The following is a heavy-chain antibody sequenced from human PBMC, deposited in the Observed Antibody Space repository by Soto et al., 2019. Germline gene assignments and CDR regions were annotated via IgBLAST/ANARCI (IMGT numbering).Heavy chain of an antibody. Sequence: PGGSLRLSCAVTGFTFSGYDMHWVRQAPGKGLEWVSVISFDGSSKHYADSVKGRFTISRDNSKNTLYLQMSSLRTEDTAVYYCEWEGIWGQGTLVTVSS. CDR2: ISFDGSSK. V-gene: IGHV3-30*03. CDR1: GFTFSGYD. J-gene: IGHJ4*02. D-gene: IGHD6-13*01. CDR3: EWEGI.